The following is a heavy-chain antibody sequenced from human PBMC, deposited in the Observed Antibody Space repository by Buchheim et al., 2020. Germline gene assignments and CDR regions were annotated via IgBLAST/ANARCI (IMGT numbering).Heavy chain of an antibody. CDR1: GGSISSYY. CDR2: TYYTGST. CDR3: ARTPEYCSGGTCYFSYYGMDV. J-gene: IGHJ6*02. V-gene: IGHV4-59*01. Sequence: QVQLQESGPGLVKPSETLSLTCTVSGGSISSYYWSWIRQPPGRGLECIGYTYYTGSTNYNPSLKSRVTISVDTSKNQFSLKLSSVTAADTAVYYCARTPEYCSGGTCYFSYYGMDVWGQGTT. D-gene: IGHD2-15*01.